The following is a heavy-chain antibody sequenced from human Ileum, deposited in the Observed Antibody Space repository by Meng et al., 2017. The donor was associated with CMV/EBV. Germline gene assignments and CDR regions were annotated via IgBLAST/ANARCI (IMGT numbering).Heavy chain of an antibody. CDR3: ASYSPGRCFDQ. J-gene: IGHJ4*02. D-gene: IGHD1-14*01. CDR2: LHIHNDNT. Sequence: QVQLVQSGAEVKKPGASVKVSCKASGNPFGAYDINWARPATGQGLEWMGWLHIHNDNTGYAQKFQGRVSLTSDSSISTAYMELSSLRSDDTAVYYCASYSPGRCFDQWGQGTLVTVSS. CDR1: GNPFGAYD. V-gene: IGHV1-8*01.